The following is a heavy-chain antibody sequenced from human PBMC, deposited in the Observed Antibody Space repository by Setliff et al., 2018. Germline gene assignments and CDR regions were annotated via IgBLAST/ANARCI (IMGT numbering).Heavy chain of an antibody. J-gene: IGHJ4*02. CDR1: GYTFTSYG. CDR2: INPSGGYT. CDR3: ARGLIVLPGPSGDMGYFDY. V-gene: IGHV1-46*01. D-gene: IGHD2-8*01. Sequence: GASVKVSCKASGYTFTSYGISWVRQAPGQGLEWMGMINPSGGYTIYAQKFQGRVTMTRDTSTSTVYLELSSLRSEDTAVYYCARGLIVLPGPSGDMGYFDYWGQGTLVTVSS.